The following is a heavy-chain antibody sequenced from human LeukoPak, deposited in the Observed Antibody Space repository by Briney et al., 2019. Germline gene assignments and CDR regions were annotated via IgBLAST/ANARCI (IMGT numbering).Heavy chain of an antibody. Sequence: ASVKVSCKASGYSFTYYPLNWVRQAPGQGLEWMGWIGTSTGNPTYAQGFTGRFVFSLDTSVSTAYLQISNLKADDTAVYYCARGSGGLIEDFWGQGTLVTVSS. CDR1: GYSFTYYP. V-gene: IGHV7-4-1*02. CDR2: IGTSTGNP. J-gene: IGHJ4*02. CDR3: ARGSGGLIEDF. D-gene: IGHD2-15*01.